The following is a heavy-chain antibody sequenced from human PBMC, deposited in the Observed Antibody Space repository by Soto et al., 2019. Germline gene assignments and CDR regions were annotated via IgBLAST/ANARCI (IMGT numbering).Heavy chain of an antibody. CDR1: GRSITSYY. D-gene: IGHD3-22*01. Sequence: QVVLQESGPGLVKPSETLSLTCSVSGRSITSYYWSWVRQPPGKGLEWIGYIYDNGITSQNPSLKSRVTMSAYTSQNQFSLKLTSVTGADTAVYYCARTYDSNGYANEFDSWGQGILVTVTS. J-gene: IGHJ4*02. V-gene: IGHV4-59*12. CDR2: IYDNGIT. CDR3: ARTYDSNGYANEFDS.